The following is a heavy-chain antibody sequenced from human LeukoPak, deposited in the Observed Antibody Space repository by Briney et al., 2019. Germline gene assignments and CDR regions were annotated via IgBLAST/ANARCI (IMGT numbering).Heavy chain of an antibody. J-gene: IGHJ4*02. Sequence: GGSLRLSCAASGFTFSSYGMHWVRQAPGKGLEWVAVIWYDGSNKYYADSVKGRFTISRDNSKNTLYLQMNSLRAEDTAVYYCARARSWGYAMSWGQGTLVTVSS. CDR1: GFTFSSYG. V-gene: IGHV3-33*01. D-gene: IGHD5-12*01. CDR3: ARARSWGYAMS. CDR2: IWYDGSNK.